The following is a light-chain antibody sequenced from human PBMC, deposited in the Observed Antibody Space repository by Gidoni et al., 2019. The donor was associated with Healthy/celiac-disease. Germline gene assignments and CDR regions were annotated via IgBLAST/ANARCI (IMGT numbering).Light chain of an antibody. CDR3: QSYDSSNRGV. J-gene: IGLJ3*02. CDR2: EDN. Sequence: NFMLTQPHSVSESPGKTVTISCTGSSGRIASNYVQWYQQRPGRAPTTVIYEDNQRPSGVPDRFSSSIDSSSNSASLTISGLKTEDEADYYCQSYDSSNRGVFGGGTKLTVL. V-gene: IGLV6-57*02. CDR1: SGRIASNY.